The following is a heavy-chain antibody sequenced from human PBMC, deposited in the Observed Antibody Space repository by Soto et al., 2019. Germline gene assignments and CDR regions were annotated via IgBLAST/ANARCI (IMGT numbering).Heavy chain of an antibody. CDR3: ATGDYGIFPY. Sequence: GASVKVSCKVSGYPFTTYYIHWVRQAPGQGLEWMGWIDPRSGGTVYEQKFQGRVTMTRDTSISTVYMDLSGLTSDDTALYYCATGDYGIFPYWGQGSLVTVSS. D-gene: IGHD3-10*01. CDR1: GYPFTTYY. CDR2: IDPRSGGT. V-gene: IGHV1-2*02. J-gene: IGHJ4*02.